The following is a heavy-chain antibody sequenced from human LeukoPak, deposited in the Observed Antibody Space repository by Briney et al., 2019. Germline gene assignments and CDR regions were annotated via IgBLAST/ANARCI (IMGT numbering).Heavy chain of an antibody. Sequence: PGRSLRLSCAASGFTFSSYGMHWVRQAPGKGLEWVAVISYDGSNKYYADSVKGRFTISRDNSKNTLYLQMNSLRAEDTAVYYCAKGGYRSGGSCYPLDYWGQGTLVTVSS. CDR1: GFTFSSYG. J-gene: IGHJ4*02. CDR3: AKGGYRSGGSCYPLDY. D-gene: IGHD2-15*01. V-gene: IGHV3-30*18. CDR2: ISYDGSNK.